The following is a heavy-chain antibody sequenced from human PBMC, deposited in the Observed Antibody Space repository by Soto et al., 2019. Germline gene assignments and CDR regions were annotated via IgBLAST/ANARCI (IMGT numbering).Heavy chain of an antibody. Sequence: GESLKISCMGSGYKVSTWHNFTSYWIAWVRQMPGEGLEWMGIIYPGDSDTRYSPSFQGQVTISADKSINSVYLQWSSLKASDTATYYCARDYCSGTTCYEFDYWGQGTQVTVS. J-gene: IGHJ4*02. CDR3: ARDYCSGTTCYEFDY. CDR1: GYKVSTWHNFTSYW. D-gene: IGHD2-2*01. CDR2: IYPGDSDT. V-gene: IGHV5-51*01.